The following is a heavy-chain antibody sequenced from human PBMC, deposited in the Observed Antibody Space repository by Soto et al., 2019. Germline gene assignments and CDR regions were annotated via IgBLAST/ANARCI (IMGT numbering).Heavy chain of an antibody. D-gene: IGHD5-18*01. Sequence: GASVKVSCKASGYTFTSYDINWVRQATGQGLEWMGWMNPNSGNTGYAQKFQGRVTMTRNTSISTAYMELSSLRSEDTAVYYCAAFFDTAIPSYYGMDVWCQGTTVTVSS. J-gene: IGHJ6*02. CDR1: GYTFTSYD. CDR2: MNPNSGNT. CDR3: AAFFDTAIPSYYGMDV. V-gene: IGHV1-8*01.